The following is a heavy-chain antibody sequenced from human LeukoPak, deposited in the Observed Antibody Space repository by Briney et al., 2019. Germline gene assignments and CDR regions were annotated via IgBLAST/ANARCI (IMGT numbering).Heavy chain of an antibody. V-gene: IGHV4-39*01. CDR2: IYYSGST. D-gene: IGHD2-8*01. J-gene: IGHJ4*02. CDR1: GGSISSSSYY. Sequence: SETLSLTCTVSGGSISSSSYYWGWIRQPPGKGLEWIGSIYYSGSTYYNPSLKGRVTISVDTSKNQFSLKLSSVTAADTAVYYCAGPVSDYFDYWGQGTLVTVSS. CDR3: AGPVSDYFDY.